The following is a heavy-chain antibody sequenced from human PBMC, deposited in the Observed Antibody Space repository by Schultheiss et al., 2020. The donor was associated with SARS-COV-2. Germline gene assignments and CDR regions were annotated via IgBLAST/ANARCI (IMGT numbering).Heavy chain of an antibody. D-gene: IGHD1-26*01. Sequence: GGSLRLSCAASGFTFSSYGMHWVRQAPGKGLEWVAVIWYDGSNKYYADSVKGRFTISRDNAKNTLYLQMSSLRAEDTAVYYCVKGGVGATGGWYFDLWGRGTLVTVSS. CDR2: IWYDGSNK. CDR1: GFTFSSYG. CDR3: VKGGVGATGGWYFDL. J-gene: IGHJ2*01. V-gene: IGHV3-33*03.